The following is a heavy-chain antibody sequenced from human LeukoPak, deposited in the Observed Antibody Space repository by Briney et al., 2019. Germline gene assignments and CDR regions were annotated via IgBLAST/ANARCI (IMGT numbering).Heavy chain of an antibody. CDR2: INPNSGGT. CDR1: GYTFTGYY. CDR3: ARDHGMATIIYFDY. D-gene: IGHD5-24*01. J-gene: IGHJ4*02. Sequence: ASVKVSCKASGYTFTGYYMHWVRQAPGQGLEWMGWINPNSGGTNYAQKLQGRVTMTRDTSISTAYMELSRLRSDDTAVYYCARDHGMATIIYFDYWGQGTLVTVSS. V-gene: IGHV1-2*02.